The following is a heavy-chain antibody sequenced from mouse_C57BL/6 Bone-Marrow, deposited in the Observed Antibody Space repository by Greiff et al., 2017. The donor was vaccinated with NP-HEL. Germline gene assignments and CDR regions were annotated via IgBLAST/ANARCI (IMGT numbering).Heavy chain of an antibody. Sequence: QVQLQQSGPELVKPGASVKLSCKASGYTFTSYDINWVKQRPGQGLEWIGWIYPRDGSTKYNEKFKGKATLTVDTSSSTAYMELHSLTSEDSAVYFCARGLITTVVANYAMDYWGQGTSVTVSS. D-gene: IGHD1-1*01. CDR2: IYPRDGST. CDR3: ARGLITTVVANYAMDY. CDR1: GYTFTSYD. V-gene: IGHV1-85*01. J-gene: IGHJ4*01.